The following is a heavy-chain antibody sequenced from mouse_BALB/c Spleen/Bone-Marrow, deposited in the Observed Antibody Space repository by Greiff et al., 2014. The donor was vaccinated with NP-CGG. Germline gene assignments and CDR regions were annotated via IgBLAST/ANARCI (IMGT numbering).Heavy chain of an antibody. CDR2: ISPGDGNT. Sequence: QVQLKESGPELVKPGALVKISCKASGYTFTTYDINWVKQRPGQGLEWIGWISPGDGNTNYNEKFKVKATLTADKSSSTAYMQLSSLTSENSAVYFCARGGDYHYFDYWGQGTTLTVSS. D-gene: IGHD2-4*01. CDR1: GYTFTTYD. V-gene: IGHV1S56*01. CDR3: ARGGDYHYFDY. J-gene: IGHJ2*01.